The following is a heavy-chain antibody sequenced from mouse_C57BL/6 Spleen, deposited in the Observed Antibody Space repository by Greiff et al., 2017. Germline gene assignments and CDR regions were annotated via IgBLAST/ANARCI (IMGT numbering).Heavy chain of an antibody. Sequence: QVQLQQSGAELVKPGASVKMSCKASGYTFTSYWITWVKQRPGQGLEWIGDIYPGSGSTNYNEKFKSKATLTVDTSSSTAYMQLSSLTSEDSAVYYCARGYSPHWYFDVWGTGTTVTVSS. CDR3: ARGYSPHWYFDV. J-gene: IGHJ1*03. CDR2: IYPGSGST. V-gene: IGHV1-55*01. CDR1: GYTFTSYW. D-gene: IGHD2-12*01.